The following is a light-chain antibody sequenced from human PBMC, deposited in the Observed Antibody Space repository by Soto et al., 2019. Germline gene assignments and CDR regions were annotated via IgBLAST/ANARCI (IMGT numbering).Light chain of an antibody. V-gene: IGLV2-14*01. J-gene: IGLJ2*01. Sequence: QSALTQPASVSGSPGQSITISCTGTSSDDGGYNYVSWYQQHPGKAPKLMIYDVSNRPSGVSNRFSGSMSGNTASLTISGLQAEDEADYYCSSYTSSSTRVVFGGGTKLTVL. CDR3: SSYTSSSTRVV. CDR2: DVS. CDR1: SSDDGGYNY.